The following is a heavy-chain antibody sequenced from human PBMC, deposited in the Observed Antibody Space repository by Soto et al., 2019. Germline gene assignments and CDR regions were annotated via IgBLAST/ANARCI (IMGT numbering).Heavy chain of an antibody. CDR2: VRGNGDPP. J-gene: IGHJ4*02. V-gene: IGHV3-64D*06. D-gene: IGHD2-15*01. Sequence: EVQLVESGGGLVQPGGSLRLSCSTSGFTFSSYAMHWVRQSPGKGLEYISCVRGNGDPPFYADSVKGRFTVSRDNSKNTVYLQMSSLSADDAAVYYCVKSRGGNNFDFFDWGQGTLVTVSS. CDR1: GFTFSSYA. CDR3: VKSRGGNNFDFFD.